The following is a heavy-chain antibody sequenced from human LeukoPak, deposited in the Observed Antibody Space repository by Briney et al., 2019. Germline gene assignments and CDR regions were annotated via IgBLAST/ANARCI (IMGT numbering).Heavy chain of an antibody. CDR1: GFTFSDHY. V-gene: IGHV3-66*01. J-gene: IGHJ3*01. D-gene: IGHD6-13*01. CDR2: FYPGGTT. Sequence: GGSLRLSCAASGFTFSDHYMDWVRQPPGMGLEWVSVFYPGGTTYYADSVKGRFSISRDNSKNIVSLQMNSLRAEDTAVYYCARDALVPDGFDLWGQGTMVTVSS. CDR3: ARDALVPDGFDL.